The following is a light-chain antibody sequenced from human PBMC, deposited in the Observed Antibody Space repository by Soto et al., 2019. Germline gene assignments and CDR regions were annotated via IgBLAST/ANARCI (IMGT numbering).Light chain of an antibody. Sequence: ILMTQSPSSLSASVGDRVTIPCRASQSLSSRLTWYQQKPGEAPKLLIYETSSLHSGVPSRFSGSGSETEFTLTISSLQSEDFAIYYCQQSFRSPYTFGQGTKLDIK. CDR3: QQSFRSPYT. V-gene: IGKV1-39*01. CDR2: ETS. J-gene: IGKJ2*01. CDR1: QSLSSR.